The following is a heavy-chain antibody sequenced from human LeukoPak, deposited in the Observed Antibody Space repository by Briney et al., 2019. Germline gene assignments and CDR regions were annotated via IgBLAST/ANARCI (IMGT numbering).Heavy chain of an antibody. D-gene: IGHD2-2*01. Sequence: SETLSLTCAVYGGSFSGYHWTWIRQPPGKGLEWIGEINHSGGTSYTPSLKSRVTMSADTSKNQFSLKLSSVTAADTAAYYCARGSRYCSSTSCRYYFDYWGQGTLVTVSS. V-gene: IGHV4-34*01. CDR3: ARGSRYCSSTSCRYYFDY. CDR2: INHSGGT. J-gene: IGHJ4*02. CDR1: GGSFSGYH.